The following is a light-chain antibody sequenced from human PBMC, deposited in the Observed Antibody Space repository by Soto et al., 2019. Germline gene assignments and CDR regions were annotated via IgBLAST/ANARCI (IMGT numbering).Light chain of an antibody. J-gene: IGLJ2*01. CDR2: GNN. CDR3: QSYDSSLSGSGV. CDR1: SSNIGAGYD. Sequence: QAVVTQPPSVSGAPGQTVTIPCTGSSSNIGAGYDVHWYQQFPGTAPKLLIYGNNNRPSGVPDRFSGSKSGTSASLAITGLQAEDEADYYCQSYDSSLSGSGVFGGGTKLTVL. V-gene: IGLV1-40*01.